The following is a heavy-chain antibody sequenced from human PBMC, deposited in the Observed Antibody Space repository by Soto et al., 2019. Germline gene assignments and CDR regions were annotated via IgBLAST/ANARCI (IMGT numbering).Heavy chain of an antibody. D-gene: IGHD3-22*01. J-gene: IGHJ3*02. V-gene: IGHV1-69*06. Sequence: GASVKVSCKASGGTFSSYAISWVRQAPGQGLEWMGGIIPIFGTANYAQKFRGRVTITADKSTSTAYMELSSLRSEDTAVYYCAREHSEYYYDSSGYSLGAFDIWGQGTMVT. CDR3: AREHSEYYYDSSGYSLGAFDI. CDR1: GGTFSSYA. CDR2: IIPIFGTA.